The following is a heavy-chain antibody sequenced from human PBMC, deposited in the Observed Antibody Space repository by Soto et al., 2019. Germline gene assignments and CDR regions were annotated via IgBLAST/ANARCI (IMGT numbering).Heavy chain of an antibody. CDR2: IYYSVST. V-gene: IGHV4-31*03. CDR3: ARDLRRAYNWFDP. Sequence: SETLSLTCTVSGGSISSGGYYWSWIRQHPGKGLEWIGYIYYSVSTYYNPSLKSRVTISVDTSKNQFSLKLSSVTAADTAVYYCARDLRRAYNWFDPWGQGTMVTVSS. J-gene: IGHJ5*02. CDR1: GGSISSGGYY. D-gene: IGHD3-10*01.